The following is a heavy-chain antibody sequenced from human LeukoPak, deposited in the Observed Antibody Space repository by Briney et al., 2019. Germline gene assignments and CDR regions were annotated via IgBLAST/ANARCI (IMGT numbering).Heavy chain of an antibody. J-gene: IGHJ4*02. CDR1: GYTFTGYY. CDR3: AREDIVLMVPDY. V-gene: IGHV1-2*02. D-gene: IGHD2-8*01. Sequence: ASVKVSCEASGYTFTGYYMHWVRQAPGQGLEWMGWINPNSGGTNYAQKFQGRVTMTRDTSISTAYMELSRLRSDDTAVYYCAREDIVLMVPDYWGQGTLVTVSS. CDR2: INPNSGGT.